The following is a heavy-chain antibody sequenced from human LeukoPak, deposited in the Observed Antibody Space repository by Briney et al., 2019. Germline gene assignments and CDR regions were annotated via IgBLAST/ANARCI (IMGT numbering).Heavy chain of an antibody. Sequence: SETLSLTCTVSGGSITSYYWSWIRQPPAKGLEWIGYIYYSGSTNYNPSLKSRVTISVDRSKNQFSLKLRSVIAADTAVYYCARGRDSSGYIPFGYWGQGTLVTVSS. D-gene: IGHD3-22*01. CDR3: ARGRDSSGYIPFGY. CDR1: GGSITSYY. CDR2: IYYSGST. J-gene: IGHJ4*02. V-gene: IGHV4-59*01.